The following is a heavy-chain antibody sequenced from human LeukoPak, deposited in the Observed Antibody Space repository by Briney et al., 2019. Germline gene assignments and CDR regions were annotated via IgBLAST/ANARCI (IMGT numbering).Heavy chain of an antibody. J-gene: IGHJ4*02. CDR3: AREADGYGYSSSWYSPWSPYYFDY. Sequence: ASVKVSCKASGYTFTSYGISWVRQAPGQGLEWMGWISAYNGNTNYAQKLQGRVTMTTDTSTSTAYMELRSLRSDDTAVYYCAREADGYGYSSSWYSPWSPYYFDYWGQGTLVTVSS. CDR1: GYTFTSYG. D-gene: IGHD6-13*01. V-gene: IGHV1-18*01. CDR2: ISAYNGNT.